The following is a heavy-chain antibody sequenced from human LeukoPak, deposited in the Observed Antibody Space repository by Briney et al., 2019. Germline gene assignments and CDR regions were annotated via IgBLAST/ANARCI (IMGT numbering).Heavy chain of an antibody. D-gene: IGHD3-3*01. V-gene: IGHV4-34*01. Sequence: KPSETPSLTCTVSGGSINRHYWSWIRQPPGKGLEWIGEINHSGSTNYNPSLKSRVTMSVDTSKNQFSLKLSSVTAADTAVYYCARAFRGVYYYGMDVWGQGTTVTVSS. CDR2: INHSGST. CDR1: GGSINRHY. CDR3: ARAFRGVYYYGMDV. J-gene: IGHJ6*02.